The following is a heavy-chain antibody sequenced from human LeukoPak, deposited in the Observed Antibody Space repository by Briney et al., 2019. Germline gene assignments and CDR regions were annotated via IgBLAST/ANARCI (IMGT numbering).Heavy chain of an antibody. V-gene: IGHV1-18*01. CDR3: ARVVVVAGGRKPYYYYGMDV. Sequence: ASVKVSCKASTDIFSSYGITWVRQAPGQGLEWMGWISPDNGNTSYAQKLQGRVTMTTDTSTSTAYMELRSLRSDDTAVYYCARVVVVAGGRKPYYYYGMDVWGQGTTVSV. CDR1: TDIFSSYG. D-gene: IGHD2-15*01. J-gene: IGHJ6*02. CDR2: ISPDNGNT.